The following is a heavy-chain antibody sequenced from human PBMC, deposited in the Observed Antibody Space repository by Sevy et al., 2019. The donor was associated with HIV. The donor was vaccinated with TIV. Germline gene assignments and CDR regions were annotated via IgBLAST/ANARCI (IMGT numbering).Heavy chain of an antibody. CDR3: TSPMTTVVTHYYYYGMDV. CDR1: GFTFSGSA. V-gene: IGHV3-73*01. D-gene: IGHD4-17*01. CDR2: IRSKANSYAT. Sequence: GGSLRLSCAASGFTFSGSAMHWVRQASGKGLEWVGRIRSKANSYATAYAASVKGRFTNSRDDSKNTAYLQMNSLKTEDTAVYYCTSPMTTVVTHYYYYGMDVWGQGTTVTVSS. J-gene: IGHJ6*02.